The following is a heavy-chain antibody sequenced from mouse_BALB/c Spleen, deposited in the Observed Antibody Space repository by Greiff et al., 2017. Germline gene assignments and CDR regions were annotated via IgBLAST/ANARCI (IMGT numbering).Heavy chain of an antibody. CDR3: ARKGYYGNYEGFAY. CDR2: INPNNGGT. D-gene: IGHD2-1*01. CDR1: GYTFTDYN. Sequence: EVKLVESGPELVKPGASVKIPCKASGYTFTDYNMDWVKQSHGKSLEWIGDINPNNGGTIYNQKFKGKATLTVDKSSSTAYMELRSLTSEDTAVYYCARKGYYGNYEGFAYWGQGTLVTVSA. V-gene: IGHV1-18*01. J-gene: IGHJ3*01.